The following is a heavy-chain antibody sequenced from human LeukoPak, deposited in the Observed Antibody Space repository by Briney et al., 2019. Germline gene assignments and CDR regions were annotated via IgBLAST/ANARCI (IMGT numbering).Heavy chain of an antibody. Sequence: SETLSLTCTVSGGPISSYYWSWIRQPAGKGLEWIGRIYTSGSTNYNPSLKSRVTMSVDTSKNQFSLKLSSVTAADTAVYYCARGLGSSSWYVAQRYWYFDLWGRGTLVTVSS. CDR2: IYTSGST. J-gene: IGHJ2*01. D-gene: IGHD6-13*01. CDR1: GGPISSYY. CDR3: ARGLGSSSWYVAQRYWYFDL. V-gene: IGHV4-4*07.